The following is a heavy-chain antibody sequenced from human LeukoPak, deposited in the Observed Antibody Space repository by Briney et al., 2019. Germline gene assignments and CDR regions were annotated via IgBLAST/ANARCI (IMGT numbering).Heavy chain of an antibody. CDR3: ARDHLAAAGLEWLLSWFDP. CDR1: GGSISSYY. J-gene: IGHJ5*02. V-gene: IGHV4-4*07. Sequence: PSETLSLTCTVSGGSISSYYWSWIRQPAGKGLEWIGRIYTSGSTNYNPSLKSRVTMPVDTSKNQFSLKLSSVTAADTAVYYCARDHLAAAGLEWLLSWFDPWGQGTLVTVSS. CDR2: IYTSGST. D-gene: IGHD3-3*01.